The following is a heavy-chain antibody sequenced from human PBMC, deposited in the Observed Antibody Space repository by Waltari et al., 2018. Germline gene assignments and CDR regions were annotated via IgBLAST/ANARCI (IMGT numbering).Heavy chain of an antibody. V-gene: IGHV4-59*01. D-gene: IGHD6-13*01. Sequence: QVQLQESGPGLVKPSETLSLMCTVSGGSINSYFWNWIRQPPGKGLEWIGHISYSGITNDHSARKSRVTMSIDTSKKQFSMKLSAVTAADTATYYCTRGAPAVTAAGTVSSYYGLDVWGQGTTVTVS. CDR1: GGSINSYF. CDR2: ISYSGIT. J-gene: IGHJ6*02. CDR3: TRGAPAVTAAGTVSSYYGLDV.